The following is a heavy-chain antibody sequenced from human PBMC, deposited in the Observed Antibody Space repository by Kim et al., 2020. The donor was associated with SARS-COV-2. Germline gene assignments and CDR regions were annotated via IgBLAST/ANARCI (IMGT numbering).Heavy chain of an antibody. V-gene: IGHV3-23*01. Sequence: GGSLRLSCAASGFTFSGNAMRWVRQAPGKGLEWVSDISGGGVSTNYADSVKGRFTISRDNSKNTVYVQMNNLRVEDTAMYYCVKCRSTSWCDDFEYCGQG. CDR1: GFTFSGNA. J-gene: IGHJ4*02. CDR2: ISGGGVST. D-gene: IGHD6-13*01. CDR3: VKCRSTSWCDDFEY.